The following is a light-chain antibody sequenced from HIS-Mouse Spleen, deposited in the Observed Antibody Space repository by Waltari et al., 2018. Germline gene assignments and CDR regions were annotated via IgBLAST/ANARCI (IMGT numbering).Light chain of an antibody. CDR3: QQYYSYPPT. CDR2: AAA. J-gene: IGKJ1*01. Sequence: IRLTQSPSSFSASTGDRVTITCRASQGISRYLACYQQRPGKAPKLLIYAAATLQSGVPSRFSGSGAGTEFTLIISGLQSEDFATYYCQQYYSYPPTFGQGTKVEIK. CDR1: QGISRY. V-gene: IGKV1-8*01.